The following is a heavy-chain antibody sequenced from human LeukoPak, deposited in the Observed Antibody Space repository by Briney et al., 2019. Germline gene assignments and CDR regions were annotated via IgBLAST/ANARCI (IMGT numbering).Heavy chain of an antibody. J-gene: IGHJ4*02. CDR3: ARDQGGEGTDY. V-gene: IGHV3-48*01. D-gene: IGHD3-16*01. CDR2: ISSTTSSI. CDR1: GFTFSSYG. Sequence: GGSLRLSCAASGFTFSSYGMHWVRQAPGKGLEWVSYISSTTSSITYADSVKGRFTISRDNAKNSLYLHMNSLRADDTAVYYCARDQGGEGTDYWGQGARVTISS.